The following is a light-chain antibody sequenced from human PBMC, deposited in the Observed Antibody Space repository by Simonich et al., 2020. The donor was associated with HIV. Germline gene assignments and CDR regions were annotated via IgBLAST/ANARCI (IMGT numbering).Light chain of an antibody. CDR1: SSDVGGYNY. CDR3: CSYAGSSTWV. V-gene: IGLV2-23*02. CDR2: DVS. Sequence: QSALTQPASVSGSPGQSITISCTGTSSDVGGYNYVSLFQQHPGKAPKLMIYDVSKRPSGVSNRFSGSKSGNTASLTISGLQAEDEADYYCCSYAGSSTWVFGGGTKLTVL. J-gene: IGLJ3*02.